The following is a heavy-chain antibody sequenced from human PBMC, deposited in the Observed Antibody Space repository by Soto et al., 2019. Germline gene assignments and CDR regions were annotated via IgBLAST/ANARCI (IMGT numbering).Heavy chain of an antibody. CDR3: ARDRGGVLRNVLRFLDHPAYYMDV. J-gene: IGHJ6*03. V-gene: IGHV3-7*03. D-gene: IGHD3-3*01. Sequence: PGGSLRLSCAASGFTFSSYWMSWVRQAPGKGLEWVANINSSGSKKYYADSVKGRFTISRDNAKNSLYLQMNSLRAEDTAVYYCARDRGGVLRNVLRFLDHPAYYMDVWGKGTTVTVSS. CDR2: INSSGSKK. CDR1: GFTFSSYW.